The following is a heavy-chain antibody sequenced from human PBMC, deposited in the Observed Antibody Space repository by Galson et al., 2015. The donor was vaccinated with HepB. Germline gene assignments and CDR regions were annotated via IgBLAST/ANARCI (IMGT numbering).Heavy chain of an antibody. J-gene: IGHJ3*01. CDR2: IKPEGSER. V-gene: IGHV3-7*05. Sequence: SLRLSCAASGFTFRSYWMSWVRQTPGKGLEWVANIKPEGSERYYVDSVKGRFTISRDNAKSSMYLQMNSLRAEDTAVYYCARDLLRVGTTASLWGQGTMVTVSS. CDR3: ARDLLRVGTTASL. D-gene: IGHD1-26*01. CDR1: GFTFRSYW.